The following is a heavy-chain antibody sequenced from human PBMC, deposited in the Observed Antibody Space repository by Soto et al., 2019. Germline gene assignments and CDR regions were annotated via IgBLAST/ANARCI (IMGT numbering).Heavy chain of an antibody. CDR2: IHYSGST. V-gene: IGHV4-39*01. D-gene: IGHD2-8*01. CDR1: GDSIGTTHSY. J-gene: IGHJ4*02. CDR3: ARHEGNGNVWPLDY. Sequence: SETLSLTCTVSGDSIGTTHSYWAWIRQSPGKGLEWIGNIHYSGSTYYMPSLRSRVTLSVDTSKNQFSLRLTSVTAEDTAVYYCARHEGNGNVWPLDYWGQGIVVTVSS.